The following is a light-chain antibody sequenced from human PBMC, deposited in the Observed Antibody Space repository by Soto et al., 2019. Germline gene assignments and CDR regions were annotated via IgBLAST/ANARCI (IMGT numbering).Light chain of an antibody. J-gene: IGKJ1*01. Sequence: EIVMTQSPATLSVSPGERATLFCRSSQSVSTKLAWYSQKPGQAPRLLIYGASTMATGIPARFSGSGSGTEFTLTISSLQSEDFAVYYCQQYNNWPPWTFGQGTKVEIK. CDR1: QSVSTK. CDR3: QQYNNWPPWT. V-gene: IGKV3-15*01. CDR2: GAS.